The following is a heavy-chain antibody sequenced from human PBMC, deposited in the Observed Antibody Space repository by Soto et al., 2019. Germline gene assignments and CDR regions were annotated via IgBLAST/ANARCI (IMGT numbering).Heavy chain of an antibody. Sequence: EVQLVESGGGLVQPGGSLRLSCAASGFNVSSKYMSWVRHAPGKGLEWVSLIQSGGSTYYAGSVKGRSTISRDNSENTLFLQMNSRRVEDTGVDYCTSDDGHCRCGRCYGVPRDVWGKGTTVTVSA. J-gene: IGHJ6*04. CDR2: IQSGGST. CDR3: TSDDGHCRCGRCYGVPRDV. CDR1: GFNVSSKY. V-gene: IGHV3-66*01. D-gene: IGHD2-15*01.